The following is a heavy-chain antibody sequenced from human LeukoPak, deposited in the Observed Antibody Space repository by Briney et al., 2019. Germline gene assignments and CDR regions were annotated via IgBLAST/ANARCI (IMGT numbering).Heavy chain of an antibody. CDR3: ARGSLLWFGELLPHYFDY. V-gene: IGHV3-48*03. D-gene: IGHD3-10*01. CDR1: GFTFSSYE. Sequence: GGSLRLSCAASGFTFSSYEMNWVRQAPGKGLEWVSYISSSGSTMYYADSVKGRFTISRDNAKNSLYLQMNSLRAEDTAVYYCARGSLLWFGELLPHYFDYWGQGTLVTVSS. J-gene: IGHJ4*02. CDR2: ISSSGSTM.